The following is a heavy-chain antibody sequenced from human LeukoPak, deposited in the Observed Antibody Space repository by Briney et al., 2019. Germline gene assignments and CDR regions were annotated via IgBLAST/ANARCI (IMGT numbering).Heavy chain of an antibody. V-gene: IGHV3-48*01. Sequence: GGSLRLSCAASGFTFSSYSMNWVRQAPGKGLEWVSHISRSSSTIYYGDSVKGRFTISRDNAKNSLYLQMNSLRAEDTAVYYCARKTYYDFWSGYGFDYWGQGTLVTVSS. CDR1: GFTFSSYS. J-gene: IGHJ4*02. D-gene: IGHD3-3*01. CDR2: ISRSSSTI. CDR3: ARKTYYDFWSGYGFDY.